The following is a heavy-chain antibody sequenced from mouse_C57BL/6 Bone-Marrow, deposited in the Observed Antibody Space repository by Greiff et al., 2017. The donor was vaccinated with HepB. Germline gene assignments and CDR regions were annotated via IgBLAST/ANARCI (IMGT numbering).Heavy chain of an antibody. CDR2: ISNGGGST. CDR3: ARHTLANWDAWFAY. D-gene: IGHD4-1*01. Sequence: EVQGVESGGGLVQPGGSLKLSCAASGFTFSDYYMYWVRQTPEKRLEWVAYISNGGGSTYYPDTVKGRFTISSDNAKNTLYLQMSRLKSEDTAMYYCARHTLANWDAWFAYWGQGTLVTVSA. CDR1: GFTFSDYY. V-gene: IGHV5-12*01. J-gene: IGHJ3*01.